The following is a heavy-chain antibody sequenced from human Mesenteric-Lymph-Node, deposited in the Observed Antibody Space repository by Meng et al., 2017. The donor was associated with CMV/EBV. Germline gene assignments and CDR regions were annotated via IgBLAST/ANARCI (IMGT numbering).Heavy chain of an antibody. CDR2: IWYDGNKK. Sequence: MDWVRQAPGKGLEWVAIIWYDGNKKYYAGSVNGRFTISRDNFRNTLYLQMDSLRVDDTAVYYCARSQVIRGSYFDLLTGHAIGAFDIWGQGTMVTVSS. J-gene: IGHJ3*02. D-gene: IGHD3-9*01. CDR3: ARSQVIRGSYFDLLTGHAIGAFDI. V-gene: IGHV3-33*01.